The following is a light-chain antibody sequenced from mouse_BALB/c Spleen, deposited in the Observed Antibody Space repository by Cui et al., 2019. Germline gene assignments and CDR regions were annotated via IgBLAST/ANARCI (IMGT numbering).Light chain of an antibody. J-gene: IGKJ2*01. CDR3: QQWNSNPPT. V-gene: IGKV4-72*01. Sequence: QIVLSQSPAILSASPGEKVTMTCRASLSVSYMHWYQQQPGSSPKPLIYATSNLASGVPARFSGSRSGTSYSLTISRVEAEDAATYYCQQWNSNPPTFGGGTKLEIK. CDR2: ATS. CDR1: LSVSY.